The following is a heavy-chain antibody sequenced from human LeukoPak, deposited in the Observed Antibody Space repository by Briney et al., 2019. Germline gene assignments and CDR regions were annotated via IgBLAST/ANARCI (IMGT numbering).Heavy chain of an antibody. D-gene: IGHD5-12*01. CDR1: GASISTNTHY. J-gene: IGHJ6*02. Sequence: PSETLSLTCIVSGASISTNTHYWGWVRQPPGKGLEWIASIHHTGTPYYNPSLKSRVTISTDTSKNQFSLRLTSVIAADTAVYYCARGFQRGYGPQYGMDVWGQGTTVTVSS. V-gene: IGHV4-39*07. CDR3: ARGFQRGYGPQYGMDV. CDR2: IHHTGTP.